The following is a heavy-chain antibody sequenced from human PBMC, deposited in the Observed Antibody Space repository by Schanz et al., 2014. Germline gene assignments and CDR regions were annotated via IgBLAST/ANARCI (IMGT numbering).Heavy chain of an antibody. V-gene: IGHV1-3*01. CDR3: ARDRIAAAESWFDP. Sequence: QVQLVQSGPEVKKPGASVKVSCQASGYTLKDHAMHWVRQAPGQSLEWLGWINPADGNTHYSPRLNGRVSISSDTAPSTVYLHFSSLKADDTAVYYCARDRIAAAESWFDPWGQGTPITVSS. J-gene: IGHJ5*02. CDR1: GYTLKDHA. CDR2: INPADGNT. D-gene: IGHD6-13*01.